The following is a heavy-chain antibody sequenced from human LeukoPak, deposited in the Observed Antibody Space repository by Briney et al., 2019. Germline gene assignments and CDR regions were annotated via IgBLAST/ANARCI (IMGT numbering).Heavy chain of an antibody. V-gene: IGHV5-51*01. Sequence: GESLKISCNGSGYSFTSYWIGWVRQMPGKGLEWIGIIYPGDSDTRYSPSFQGQVTISADKSISPAYLQWSRLKDSDTAMYYCARGLGIAAAGASFDYWGQGPLVTVSS. CDR2: IYPGDSDT. CDR3: ARGLGIAAAGASFDY. CDR1: GYSFTSYW. J-gene: IGHJ4*02. D-gene: IGHD6-13*01.